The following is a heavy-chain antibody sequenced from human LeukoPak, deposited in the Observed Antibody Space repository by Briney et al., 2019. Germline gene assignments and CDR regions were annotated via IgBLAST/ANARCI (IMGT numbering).Heavy chain of an antibody. V-gene: IGHV5-51*01. CDR3: ARHKPTTVTTHGEPDI. J-gene: IGHJ3*02. Sequence: GESLKISCKGSGYSFTSYWIGWVRQMPGKGLEWMGIIYPGDSDTRYSPSFQGQVTISADKSISTAYLQWSSLKASDTAMYYCARHKPTTVTTHGEPDIWGQGTMVTVSS. CDR2: IYPGDSDT. D-gene: IGHD4-17*01. CDR1: GYSFTSYW.